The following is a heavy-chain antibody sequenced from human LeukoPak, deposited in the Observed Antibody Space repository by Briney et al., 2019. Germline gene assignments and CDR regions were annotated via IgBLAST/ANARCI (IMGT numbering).Heavy chain of an antibody. Sequence: PGGSLRLSCAASGFTFSSESMHWVRQAPGKGLEWVSVIYSGGSTYYADSVKGRFTISRDNSKNTLYLQMNSLRAEDTAVYYCARVPTTVTTVYFDYWGQGTLVTVSS. CDR1: GFTFSSES. J-gene: IGHJ4*02. D-gene: IGHD4-17*01. V-gene: IGHV3-53*01. CDR3: ARVPTTVTTVYFDY. CDR2: IYSGGST.